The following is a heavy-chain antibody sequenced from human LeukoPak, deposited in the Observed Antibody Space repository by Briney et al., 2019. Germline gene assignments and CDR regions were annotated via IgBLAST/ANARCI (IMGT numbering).Heavy chain of an antibody. V-gene: IGHV3-48*03. CDR3: AREDTSGWYSHYFDY. CDR1: GFTFSSYE. CDR2: ISSSGSTM. Sequence: GGSPRLSCAASGFTFSSYEMNWVRQAPGKGLEWVSYISSSGSTMYYADSVKGRFTISRDNAKNSLYLQMNSLRAEDTAVYYCAREDTSGWYSHYFDYWGQGTLVTVSS. J-gene: IGHJ4*02. D-gene: IGHD6-19*01.